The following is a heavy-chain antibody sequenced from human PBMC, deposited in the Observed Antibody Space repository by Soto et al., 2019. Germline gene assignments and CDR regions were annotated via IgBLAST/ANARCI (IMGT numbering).Heavy chain of an antibody. D-gene: IGHD3-10*01. CDR3: ARGGRAYYGLDY. J-gene: IGHJ4*02. Sequence: ASVKVSCKASGYTFTKYAISWVRQAPGQGLEWMGWISGHNGDTNYAQMFQSRVTMTTDTSTTTAYMELRSLGSDDRAVYYCARGGRAYYGLDYWGQGTLVTVSS. CDR2: ISGHNGDT. CDR1: GYTFTKYA. V-gene: IGHV1-18*01.